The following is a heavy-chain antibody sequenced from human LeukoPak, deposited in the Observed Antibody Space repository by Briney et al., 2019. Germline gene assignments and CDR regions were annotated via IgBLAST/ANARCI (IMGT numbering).Heavy chain of an antibody. CDR3: ARGMATIDGYYYYMDV. Sequence: GGSLRLSCAASGFTFSSYSMNWVRQAPGKGLEWVSSISSSSSYIYYADSVKGRFTISRDNAKNSLYLQMNSLRAEDTAVYYCARGMATIDGYYYYMDVWGKGTTVTVSS. CDR2: ISSSSSYI. J-gene: IGHJ6*03. D-gene: IGHD5-24*01. CDR1: GFTFSSYS. V-gene: IGHV3-21*01.